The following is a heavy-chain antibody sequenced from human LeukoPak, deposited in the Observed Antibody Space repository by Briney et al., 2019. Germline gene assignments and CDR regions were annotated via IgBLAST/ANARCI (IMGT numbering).Heavy chain of an antibody. V-gene: IGHV3-30*02. Sequence: GGSLRLSCAASGFTFSSYGMHWVRQAPGKGLEWVAFIRYDGSNKYYADSVKGRFTISRDNSKNTLYLQMNSLRAEDTAVYYCARGPKYCSSTSCYQGYYYYYMDVWGKGTTVTVSS. D-gene: IGHD2-2*01. J-gene: IGHJ6*03. CDR2: IRYDGSNK. CDR3: ARGPKYCSSTSCYQGYYYYYMDV. CDR1: GFTFSSYG.